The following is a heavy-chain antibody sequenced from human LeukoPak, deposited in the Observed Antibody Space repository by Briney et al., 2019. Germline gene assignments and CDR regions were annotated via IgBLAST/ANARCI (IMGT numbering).Heavy chain of an antibody. J-gene: IGHJ4*02. D-gene: IGHD4-17*01. CDR1: GFIFSTYR. Sequence: GGSLRLSCAASGFIFSTYRMSWVRQAPGKGLEWVSLINDSGRRTYYADSVKGRFTVSRDNSKNTLYLQMNSLRAEDTAVYYCAKSFGDYANFDYWGQGTLVTVSS. CDR2: INDSGRRT. CDR3: AKSFGDYANFDY. V-gene: IGHV3-23*01.